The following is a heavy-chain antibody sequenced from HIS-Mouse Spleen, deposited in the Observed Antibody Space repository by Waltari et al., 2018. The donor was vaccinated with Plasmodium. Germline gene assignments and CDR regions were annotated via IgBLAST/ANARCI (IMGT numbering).Heavy chain of an antibody. CDR2: SSGSGGIT. Sequence: EVQLLESGGGLVQPGGSLRLSCAASGFTFSSYAMSWVRQAPGEGGGWGSASSGSGGITYYAEAVKGRFTIYRDNSKNTLYRQMNSLRAEDTAVYYCAKSSKGTGDLWDYWGQGTLVTVSS. CDR1: GFTFSSYA. J-gene: IGHJ4*02. CDR3: AKSSKGTGDLWDY. V-gene: IGHV3-23*01. D-gene: IGHD7-27*01.